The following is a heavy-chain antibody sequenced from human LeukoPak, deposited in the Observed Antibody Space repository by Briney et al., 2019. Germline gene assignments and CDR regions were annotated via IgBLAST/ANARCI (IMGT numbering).Heavy chain of an antibody. CDR3: PRHKGTIFGVVPLNDY. J-gene: IGHJ4*02. Sequence: PSETLSLTCTVSGGSISSSSYYWGWIRQPPGKGLEWIGSIYYSGSTYYNPSLKSRVTISVDTSKNQFSLKLSSVTAADTAVYYCPRHKGTIFGVVPLNDYWGQGTLVTVSS. CDR1: GGSISSSSYY. V-gene: IGHV4-39*01. CDR2: IYYSGST. D-gene: IGHD3-3*01.